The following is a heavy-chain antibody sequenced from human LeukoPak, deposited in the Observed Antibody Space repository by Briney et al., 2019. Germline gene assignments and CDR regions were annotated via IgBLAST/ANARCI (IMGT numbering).Heavy chain of an antibody. CDR3: ARGSYGDPIDN. J-gene: IGHJ4*02. CDR2: VYSSVST. D-gene: IGHD7-27*01. V-gene: IGHV4-59*01. CDR1: GGSLSRYY. Sequence: SETLSLTCTVSGGSLSRYYWFWVRQSPGKGPGWIGYVYSSVSTNYNPSLKSRVTISIDTSENQFSLKLTSMTAADTAVYYCARGSYGDPIDNWGQGILVTVSS.